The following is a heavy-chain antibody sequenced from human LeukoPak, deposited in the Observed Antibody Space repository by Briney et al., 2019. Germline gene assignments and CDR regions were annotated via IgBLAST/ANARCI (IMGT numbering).Heavy chain of an antibody. CDR3: ARGLRVITQRTPFDY. V-gene: IGHV4-34*01. CDR1: GGPLSGFY. J-gene: IGHJ4*02. Sequence: PSETLSLTCAVYGGPLSGFYWSWIRQPPGKGLERIGEINHSGNTRYNPSLESRVTISVETSNNQFSLELSSVTAADTAVYYCARGLRVITQRTPFDYWGQGTLVTVSS. D-gene: IGHD2-21*01. CDR2: INHSGNT.